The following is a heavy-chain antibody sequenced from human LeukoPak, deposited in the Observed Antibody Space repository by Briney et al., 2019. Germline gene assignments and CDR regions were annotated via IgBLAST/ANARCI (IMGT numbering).Heavy chain of an antibody. V-gene: IGHV4-59*08. CDR2: IYYGGSA. J-gene: IGHJ4*02. Sequence: SETLSLTCTVSGGSFSGYHWNWIRQPPGKGLEWIGEIYYGGSANYNPSLKSRVTISLDTSKNQFSLNMRSVTAADTAVYYCAGYAGGQGGRGYWGQGTLVTVSP. D-gene: IGHD3-16*01. CDR3: AGYAGGQGGRGY. CDR1: GGSFSGYH.